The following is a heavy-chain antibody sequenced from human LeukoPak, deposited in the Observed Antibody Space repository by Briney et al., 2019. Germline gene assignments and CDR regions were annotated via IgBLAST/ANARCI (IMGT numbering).Heavy chain of an antibody. V-gene: IGHV3-30*04. D-gene: IGHD3-3*01. CDR1: GFTFSSNA. J-gene: IGHJ4*02. CDR2: ISYDGNNK. Sequence: PGGSLRLSCEASGFTFSSNALHWVRQPPGKGLEWLAVISYDGNNKNFADSAKGRFTVSRDNSKHTLYLHMNSLRSDDSAMYYCATGGKFDFWSGYHIDNWGQGTLVTVSS. CDR3: ATGGKFDFWSGYHIDN.